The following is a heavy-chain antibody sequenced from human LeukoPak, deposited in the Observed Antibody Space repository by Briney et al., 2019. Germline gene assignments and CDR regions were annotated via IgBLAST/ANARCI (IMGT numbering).Heavy chain of an antibody. CDR1: GFTFSSYS. D-gene: IGHD4-17*01. V-gene: IGHV3-48*01. Sequence: GGSLRLSCAASGFTFSSYSMNWVRQAPGKGLEWVSYISSSSSTIYYADSVKGRFTISRDNSKNTLYLQMNSLRAEDTAVYYCAKDQYGDYPYFQHWGQGTLVTVSS. CDR3: AKDQYGDYPYFQH. J-gene: IGHJ1*01. CDR2: ISSSSSTI.